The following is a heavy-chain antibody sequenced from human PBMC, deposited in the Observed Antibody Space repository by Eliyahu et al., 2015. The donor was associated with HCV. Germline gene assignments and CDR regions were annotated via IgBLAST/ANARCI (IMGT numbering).Heavy chain of an antibody. D-gene: IGHD4-23*01. J-gene: IGHJ2*01. CDR2: ISWDSNGI. V-gene: IGHV3-9*01. Sequence: EVQLVESGGGVVQPGRSLRLSCAASGFIFDDYAMYWVRQTPGKGLEGVSGISWDSNGIKYADSVKGRFTISRDNAKNSLYLQMNSLRVDDTGLYYCAKIATTVVNWYFDLWGRGTLVSVSS. CDR3: AKIATTVVNWYFDL. CDR1: GFIFDDYA.